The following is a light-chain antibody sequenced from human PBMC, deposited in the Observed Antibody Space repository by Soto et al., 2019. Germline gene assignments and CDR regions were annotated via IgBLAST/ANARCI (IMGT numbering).Light chain of an antibody. CDR2: LNSDGSH. CDR3: QTWGSGSGV. J-gene: IGLJ3*02. V-gene: IGLV4-69*01. Sequence: QPVLTQSPSASASLGASVKLTCTLSSGHSTYAIAWHQHQSEKGPRFLMRLNSDGSHTKGDGIPDRFSGSSSGAERYLTISSLQSEDEADYYCQTWGSGSGVFGGGTQLTVL. CDR1: SGHSTYA.